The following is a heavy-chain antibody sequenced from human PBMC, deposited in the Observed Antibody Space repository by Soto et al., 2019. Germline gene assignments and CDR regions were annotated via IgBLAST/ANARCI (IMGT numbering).Heavy chain of an antibody. V-gene: IGHV1-69*13. D-gene: IGHD3-22*01. CDR3: ARSPYDSSGYYLTMRAFDI. CDR1: GGTFSSYA. CDR2: IIPIFGTA. J-gene: IGHJ3*02. Sequence: SVKVSCKASGGTFSSYAISWVRQAPGQGLEWMGGIIPIFGTANYAQKFQGRVTITADESTSTAYMELGSLRSEDTAVYYCARSPYDSSGYYLTMRAFDIWGQGTMVTVSS.